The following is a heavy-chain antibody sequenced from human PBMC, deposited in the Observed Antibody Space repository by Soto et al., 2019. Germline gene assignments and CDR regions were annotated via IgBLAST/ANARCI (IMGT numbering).Heavy chain of an antibody. J-gene: IGHJ4*02. CDR3: ATLFLYSRGWYDTDY. Sequence: GASVKVSCKVSGYTLTELSMHWVRQAPGKGLEWMGGFDPEDGETIYAQKFQGRVTMTEDTSTDTAYMELSSLRSEDTAVYYCATLFLYSRGWYDTDYWGQGTLLTVSS. CDR2: FDPEDGET. CDR1: GYTLTELS. V-gene: IGHV1-24*01. D-gene: IGHD6-19*01.